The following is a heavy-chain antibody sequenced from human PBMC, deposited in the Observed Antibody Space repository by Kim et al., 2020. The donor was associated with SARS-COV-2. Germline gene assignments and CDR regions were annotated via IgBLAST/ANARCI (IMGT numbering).Heavy chain of an antibody. V-gene: IGHV3-48*01. CDR2: IIGNSDTI. CDR3: VRTVGHFDY. Sequence: GGSLRLSCVASGFPFSVYSMNWVRQTPRKGLEWISYIIGNSDTIPYTDSLKGRFIIIRDNAKNSLFLQMDSLRAEDTGIYYCVRTVGHFDYWGRGTLVTV. D-gene: IGHD4-4*01. J-gene: IGHJ4*02. CDR1: GFPFSVYS.